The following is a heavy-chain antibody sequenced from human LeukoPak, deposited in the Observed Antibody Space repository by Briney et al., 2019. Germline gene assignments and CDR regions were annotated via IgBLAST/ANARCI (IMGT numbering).Heavy chain of an antibody. CDR2: INPNSGGT. Sequence: ASVKVSCKASGYTFTRYYMHWVRQAPGQGLEWMGWINPNSGGTNYAQKFQGRVTMTRDTSISTAYMELSRLRSDDTAVYYCARVMDVNDAFDIWGQGTMVTVSS. D-gene: IGHD3-10*01. J-gene: IGHJ3*02. CDR1: GYTFTRYY. CDR3: ARVMDVNDAFDI. V-gene: IGHV1-2*02.